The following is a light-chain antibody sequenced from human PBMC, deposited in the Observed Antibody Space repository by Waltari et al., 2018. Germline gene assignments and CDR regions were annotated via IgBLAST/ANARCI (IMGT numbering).Light chain of an antibody. V-gene: IGLV1-47*01. J-gene: IGLJ2*01. CDR3: AAWDDSLSGVV. CDR2: GNN. Sequence: QSVLTQSPSASGTPGQRVTISCSGSSSNIGSNYVYWYQQLPGTAPKPLLYGNNQRPSGFPDRFSGSKSGTSASLAISGLRSEDEADYYCAAWDDSLSGVVFGGGTKLTVL. CDR1: SSNIGSNY.